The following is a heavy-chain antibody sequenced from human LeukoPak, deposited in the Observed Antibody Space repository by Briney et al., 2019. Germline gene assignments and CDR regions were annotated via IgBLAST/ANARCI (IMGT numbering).Heavy chain of an antibody. Sequence: GGSLRLSCAASGFTFYDYAMHWVRHAPGKGLEWVSGISWNSGSIGYADSVKGRFTISRDNAKNSLYLQMNSLRAEDTALYYCAKVDDPERYYYYGMDVWGQGTTVTVSS. D-gene: IGHD1-1*01. CDR2: ISWNSGSI. CDR3: AKVDDPERYYYYGMDV. J-gene: IGHJ6*02. CDR1: GFTFYDYA. V-gene: IGHV3-9*01.